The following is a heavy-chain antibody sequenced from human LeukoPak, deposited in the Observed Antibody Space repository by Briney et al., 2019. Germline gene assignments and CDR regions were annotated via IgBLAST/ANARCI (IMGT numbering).Heavy chain of an antibody. Sequence: GGSLRLSCAASGFTFSSYTMSWVRQAPGKGLEWVSTITTSNGNTYYADSVKGRFTVSRDNSKNTLFLQMNSLRAEDTAVYYCAKGYSSGWSPFDYWGQGTLVTVSS. J-gene: IGHJ4*02. D-gene: IGHD6-19*01. CDR2: ITTSNGNT. CDR3: AKGYSSGWSPFDY. V-gene: IGHV3-23*01. CDR1: GFTFSSYT.